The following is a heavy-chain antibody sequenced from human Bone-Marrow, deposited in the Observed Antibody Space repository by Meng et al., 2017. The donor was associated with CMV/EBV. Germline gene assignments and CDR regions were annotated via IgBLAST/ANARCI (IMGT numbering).Heavy chain of an antibody. CDR2: ISSSGRAV. Sequence: GESLKISCAASGFTFSSYWMSWVRQAPGKGLEWVSYISSSGRAVHYADSLRGRFTVSRDNAKNSLYLQMNSLRAEDTAVYYCAKGGPAAPDPRYFQHWGQGTLVTVSS. CDR1: GFTFSSYW. V-gene: IGHV3-48*04. J-gene: IGHJ1*01. CDR3: AKGGPAAPDPRYFQH. D-gene: IGHD2-2*01.